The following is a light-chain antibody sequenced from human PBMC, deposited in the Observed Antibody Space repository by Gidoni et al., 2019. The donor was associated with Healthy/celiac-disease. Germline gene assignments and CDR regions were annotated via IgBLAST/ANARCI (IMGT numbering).Light chain of an antibody. V-gene: IGKV1-39*01. J-gene: IGKJ1*01. Sequence: DIQMTPSPSSLSASVGDRVTITCRASQSISSYLNWYQQKPGKAPKLLIYAASSLQSGVPSRFSGSGSGTDFTLTISSLQPEDFATYYCQQSYSTPCTFGQXTKVEIK. CDR1: QSISSY. CDR3: QQSYSTPCT. CDR2: AAS.